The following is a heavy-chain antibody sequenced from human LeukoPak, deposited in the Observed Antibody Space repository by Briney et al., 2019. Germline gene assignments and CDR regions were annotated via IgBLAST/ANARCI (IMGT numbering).Heavy chain of an antibody. V-gene: IGHV4-59*08. J-gene: IGHJ4*02. CDR2: MLYSGST. CDR3: ARSDIWGSYRFLDY. D-gene: IGHD3-16*02. Sequence: PSETLSLTCTVSGASISNYYWSWIRQSPGKGPEWIGYMLYSGSTNQNPSLRSRVTISVDTSKNQVSLKLSSVTAADTAVYYCARSDIWGSYRFLDYWGQGALVTVSS. CDR1: GASISNYY.